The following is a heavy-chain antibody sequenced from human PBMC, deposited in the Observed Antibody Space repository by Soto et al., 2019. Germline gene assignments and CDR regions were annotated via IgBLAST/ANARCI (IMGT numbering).Heavy chain of an antibody. CDR3: ARSRPRIVVVVAATPDYYYGMDV. V-gene: IGHV1-8*01. CDR2: MNPNSGNT. Sequence: QVQLVPSGAEVKKPGASVKVSCKASGYTFTSYDINWVRQATGQGLEWMGWMNPNSGNTGYAQKFQGRVTMTRNTAMSTAYMELSSLRSEDTAVYYCARSRPRIVVVVAATPDYYYGMDVWGQGTTVTVSS. D-gene: IGHD2-15*01. CDR1: GYTFTSYD. J-gene: IGHJ6*02.